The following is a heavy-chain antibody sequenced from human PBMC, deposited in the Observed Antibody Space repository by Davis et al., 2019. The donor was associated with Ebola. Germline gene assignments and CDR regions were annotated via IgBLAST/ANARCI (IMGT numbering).Heavy chain of an antibody. J-gene: IGHJ6*04. CDR1: GGSFSGYY. CDR2: INHSGST. Sequence: MPSETLSLTCAVYGGSFSGYYWSWIRQPPGKGLEWIGEINHSGSTKYNPSLKRRVAISGDTSKNQFSLKLSSVTAADTAVYYCARGRMTMLVVATASYFYAVDVWGKGTTVTVPS. CDR3: ARGRMTMLVVATASYFYAVDV. V-gene: IGHV4-34*01. D-gene: IGHD2-21*02.